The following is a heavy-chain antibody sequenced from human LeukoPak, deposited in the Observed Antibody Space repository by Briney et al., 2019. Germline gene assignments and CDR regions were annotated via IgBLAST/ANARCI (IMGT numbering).Heavy chain of an antibody. V-gene: IGHV1-24*01. CDR1: GYTLTELS. CDR2: FDPEDGET. J-gene: IGHJ4*02. Sequence: VASVKVSCKVSGYTLTELSMHWVRQAPGKGLEWMGGFDPEDGETIYAQKFQSRVTMTEDTSTDTAYMELSSLRSEDTAVYYCATDYSLRGWAFDYWGQGTLVTVSS. D-gene: IGHD6-19*01. CDR3: ATDYSLRGWAFDY.